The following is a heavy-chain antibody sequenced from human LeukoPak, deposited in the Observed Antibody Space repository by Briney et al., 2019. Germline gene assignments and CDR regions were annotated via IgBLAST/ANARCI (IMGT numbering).Heavy chain of an antibody. D-gene: IGHD2-15*01. Sequence: PSQTLSLTCTVSGGSISSGGYYWSWIRQPAGKGLEWIGRIYTSGSTNYNPSLKSRVTMSVDTSKNQFSLKLSSVTAADTAVYYCARVYSAWFDPWGQGTLVTVSS. V-gene: IGHV4-61*02. CDR2: IYTSGST. CDR3: ARVYSAWFDP. CDR1: GGSISSGGYY. J-gene: IGHJ5*02.